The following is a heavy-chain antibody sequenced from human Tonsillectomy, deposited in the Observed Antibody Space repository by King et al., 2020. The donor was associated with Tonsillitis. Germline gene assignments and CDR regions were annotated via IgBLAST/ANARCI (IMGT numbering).Heavy chain of an antibody. Sequence: VQLVESGGGVVQPGRSLRLSCAASGFTFSNFAMHWVRQSPGKGLEWVAVTSYDGNKIYYADSVKGRFTISRDNSKNTLYLQMNSLRVEDTAVYYCARGLTGDWNPLDYWGQGTLVTVSS. V-gene: IGHV3-30*04. CDR2: TSYDGNKI. D-gene: IGHD7-27*01. J-gene: IGHJ4*02. CDR3: ARGLTGDWNPLDY. CDR1: GFTFSNFA.